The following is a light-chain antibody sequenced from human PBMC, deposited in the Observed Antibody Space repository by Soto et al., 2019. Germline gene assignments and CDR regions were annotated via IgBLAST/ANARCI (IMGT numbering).Light chain of an antibody. Sequence: QLVLTQSSSASASLGSSVKLTCTLSSGHSSHIIAWHQQQPGKAPRYLMKLEGSGSYNKGSGVPDRFSGSSSGADRYLTISNLQSEDEADYYCETWDSNTHAVFGGGTQLTVL. CDR2: LEGSGSY. CDR3: ETWDSNTHAV. J-gene: IGLJ7*01. V-gene: IGLV4-60*03. CDR1: SGHSSHI.